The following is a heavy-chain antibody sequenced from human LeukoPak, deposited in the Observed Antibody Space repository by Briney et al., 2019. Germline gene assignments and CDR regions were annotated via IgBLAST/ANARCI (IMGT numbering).Heavy chain of an antibody. CDR3: ARAAPTYYDYVWGSYRSQAIDY. Sequence: PGGSLRLSCAASGFTFSSYWMSWVRQAPGKGLEWVANIKQNGSAKYYVDSVKGRFTISRDNAKNSLYLQMNSLRAEDTAVYYCARAAPTYYDYVWGSYRSQAIDYWGQGTLVTVSS. CDR1: GFTFSSYW. J-gene: IGHJ4*02. V-gene: IGHV3-7*01. CDR2: IKQNGSAK. D-gene: IGHD3-16*02.